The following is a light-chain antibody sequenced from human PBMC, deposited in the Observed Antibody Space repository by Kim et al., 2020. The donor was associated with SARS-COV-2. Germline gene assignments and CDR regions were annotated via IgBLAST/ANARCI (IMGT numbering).Light chain of an antibody. CDR2: LNSDGSH. Sequence: SVKLTCTMSSGHSSYAIAWHQQQPEKGPRYLMKLNSDGSHSKGDGIPDRFSGSSSGAERYLTISSLQSEDEADYYCQTWGTGIRVFGGGTKVT. V-gene: IGLV4-69*01. CDR3: QTWGTGIRV. CDR1: SGHSSYA. J-gene: IGLJ3*02.